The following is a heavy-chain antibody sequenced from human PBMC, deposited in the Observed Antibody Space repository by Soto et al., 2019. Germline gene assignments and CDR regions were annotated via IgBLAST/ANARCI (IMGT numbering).Heavy chain of an antibody. CDR1: GFTFSSYA. CDR3: ARGLAAAGTLGWGY. Sequence: QVQLVESGGGVVQPGRSLRLSCAASGFTFSSYAMHWVRQAPGKGLEWVAVISYDGSNKYYADSVKGRFTISRDNSKNPLYLQMNSLRAEDTAVYYCARGLAAAGTLGWGYWGQGTLVTVSS. CDR2: ISYDGSNK. D-gene: IGHD6-13*01. V-gene: IGHV3-30-3*01. J-gene: IGHJ4*02.